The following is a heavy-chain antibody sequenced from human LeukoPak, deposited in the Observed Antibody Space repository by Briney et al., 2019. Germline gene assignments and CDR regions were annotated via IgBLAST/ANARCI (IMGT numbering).Heavy chain of an antibody. D-gene: IGHD6-13*01. Sequence: ASVKVSCKASGYTFTGYYMHWVRQAPGQGLEWMGWINPNSGGTNYAQKLQGRVTMTRDTSISTAYMELSRLRSDDTAVYYCARDRSRIRAAGTSGGNWGQGTLVTVSS. J-gene: IGHJ4*02. CDR3: ARDRSRIRAAGTSGGN. CDR2: INPNSGGT. V-gene: IGHV1-2*02. CDR1: GYTFTGYY.